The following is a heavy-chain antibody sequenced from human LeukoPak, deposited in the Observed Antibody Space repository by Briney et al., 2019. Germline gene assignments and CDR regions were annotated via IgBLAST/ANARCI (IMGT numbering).Heavy chain of an antibody. CDR1: GYTFTSNY. Sequence: ASVKVSCKAFGYTFTSNYMHWVRQAPGQGPEWMGVISPSGGSTTYAQKFQGRVTLTRDMSTSTDYLELSSLRSEDTAVYYCATSKILKYGSGSYSWFDPWGQGTLVTVSS. CDR2: ISPSGGST. D-gene: IGHD3-10*01. CDR3: ATSKILKYGSGSYSWFDP. J-gene: IGHJ5*02. V-gene: IGHV1-46*01.